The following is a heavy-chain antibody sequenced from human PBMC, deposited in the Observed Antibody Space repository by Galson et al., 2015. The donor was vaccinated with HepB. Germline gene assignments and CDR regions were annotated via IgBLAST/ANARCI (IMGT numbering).Heavy chain of an antibody. D-gene: IGHD3-9*01. CDR2: INSSNSYI. V-gene: IGHV3-21*01. CDR1: GFTFSTYS. Sequence: SLRLSCAASGFTFSTYSMNWVRQAPGKGLEWVSCINSSNSYIYYADSLKGRFTISRDNAKNTLYLQMNSLRAEDTAVYYCARAMTGYTCGLPSGYWGQGTLVTVSS. J-gene: IGHJ4*02. CDR3: ARAMTGYTCGLPSGY.